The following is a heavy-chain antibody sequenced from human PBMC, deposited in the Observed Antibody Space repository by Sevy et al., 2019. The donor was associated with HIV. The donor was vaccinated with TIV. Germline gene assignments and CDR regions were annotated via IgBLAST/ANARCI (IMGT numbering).Heavy chain of an antibody. D-gene: IGHD5-18*01. Sequence: GGSLRLSCAASGFTFSSYAMSWVRQAPGKGLEWVSAMSGSGGSTNYADSVKGRFTISRDNSKNTLYLQMNSLRAEDTAVYYCAKEEVDTAMVNSDYFDYWGQGTLVTVSS. CDR3: AKEEVDTAMVNSDYFDY. CDR2: MSGSGGST. J-gene: IGHJ4*02. V-gene: IGHV3-23*01. CDR1: GFTFSSYA.